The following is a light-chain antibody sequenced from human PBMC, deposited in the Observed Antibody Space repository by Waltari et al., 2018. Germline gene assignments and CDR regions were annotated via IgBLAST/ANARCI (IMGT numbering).Light chain of an antibody. CDR2: GAS. Sequence: WRCSQPIKIIFLVVCQQKPGQTPRLLIHGASSSAAGGPDRFSGSGSGTDFTLNLSGLEPDDVAVYYCQKYDGLILTFGGGTKVEI. V-gene: IGKV3-20*01. J-gene: IGKJ4*01. CDR1: QPIKIIF. CDR3: QKYDGLILT.